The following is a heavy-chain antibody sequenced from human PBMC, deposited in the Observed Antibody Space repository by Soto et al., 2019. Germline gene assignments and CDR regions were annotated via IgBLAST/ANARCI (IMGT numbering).Heavy chain of an antibody. CDR1: GGSFSGYY. CDR3: ARGKTHLQN. Sequence: QVQLQQWGAGLLKPSETLSLTCAVCGGSFSGYYWSWIRQPPGKGLEWIGEINHSGSTNYNPSLKSRVTISVDTSKNQFSLKLSSVTAADTAVYYCARGKTHLQNWGQGTLVTVSS. V-gene: IGHV4-34*01. J-gene: IGHJ4*02. CDR2: INHSGST.